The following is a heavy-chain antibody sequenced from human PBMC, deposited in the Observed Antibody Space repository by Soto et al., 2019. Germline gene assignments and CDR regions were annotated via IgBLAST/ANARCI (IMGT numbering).Heavy chain of an antibody. CDR3: ATGLNFDILTGSVC. J-gene: IGHJ4*02. CDR2: FDPEDGET. Sequence: ASVKVSCKVSGSTLTELSMYWVRQAPGKGVEWMGGFDPEDGETIYAQKFQGRVTMTEDTSTDTAYMELSSLRSEDTAVYYCATGLNFDILTGSVCWGQGTLVTVSS. D-gene: IGHD3-9*01. CDR1: GSTLTELS. V-gene: IGHV1-24*01.